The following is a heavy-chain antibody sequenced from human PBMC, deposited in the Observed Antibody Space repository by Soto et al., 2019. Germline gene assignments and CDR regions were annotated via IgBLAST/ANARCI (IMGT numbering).Heavy chain of an antibody. D-gene: IGHD5-18*01. Sequence: QFHLQESGPGLVKPAETLSLTCSVSGGSISTSRNFWGWIRQPPGKGLEWLGSMYYSGSTYYNPSRKRPLTISADTSKNQFSLNLNSVTAADTAMYYCVRGDTYFYYVDVWGTGTTVTGSS. V-gene: IGHV4-39*01. J-gene: IGHJ6*03. CDR3: VRGDTYFYYVDV. CDR2: MYYSGST. CDR1: GGSISTSRNF.